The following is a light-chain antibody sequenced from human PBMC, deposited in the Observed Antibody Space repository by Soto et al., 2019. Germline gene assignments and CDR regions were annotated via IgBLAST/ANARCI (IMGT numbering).Light chain of an antibody. J-gene: IGKJ1*01. CDR3: QQYSMAPLT. Sequence: IVLTHSPGTLSLSPGERATLSCRASLTISANDLAWYQQKAGQAPRLVIYDASNRATGIPDRFSASGSGTDFTLTISRLEPEDFAVYYCQQYSMAPLTFGQGTKVEVK. V-gene: IGKV3-20*01. CDR1: LTISAND. CDR2: DAS.